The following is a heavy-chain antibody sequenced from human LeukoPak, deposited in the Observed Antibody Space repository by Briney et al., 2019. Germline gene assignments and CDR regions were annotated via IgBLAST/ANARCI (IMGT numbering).Heavy chain of an antibody. Sequence: SGPALVKPTQTLTLTCTFSGFSLSTSGMCVSWIRQPPGKALEWPARIDWDDDKYYSTSLKTRLTISKNTSKNQVVLTMTNMDPVDTATYYCARYYYDSSGYSFDYWGQGTLVTVSS. J-gene: IGHJ4*02. CDR2: IDWDDDK. CDR3: ARYYYDSSGYSFDY. CDR1: GFSLSTSGMC. D-gene: IGHD3-22*01. V-gene: IGHV2-70*11.